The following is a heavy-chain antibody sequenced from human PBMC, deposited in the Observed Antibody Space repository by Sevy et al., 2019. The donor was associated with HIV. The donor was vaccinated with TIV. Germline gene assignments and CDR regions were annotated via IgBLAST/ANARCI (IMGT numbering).Heavy chain of an antibody. V-gene: IGHV3-53*01. CDR1: GFIVSSNY. J-gene: IGHJ6*02. CDR3: ARDRNTAMVIGMDV. Sequence: GGSLRLSCAASGFIVSSNYMSWVRQAPGKGLEWVSAIYSGGSTYYADSVKGRFTISRDNSKNTLYLQMNSLRAEDTAVYYCARDRNTAMVIGMDVWGQGTTVTVSS. D-gene: IGHD5-18*01. CDR2: IYSGGST.